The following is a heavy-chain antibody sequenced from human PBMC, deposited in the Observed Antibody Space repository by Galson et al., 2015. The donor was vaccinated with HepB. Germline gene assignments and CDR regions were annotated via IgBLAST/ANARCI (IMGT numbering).Heavy chain of an antibody. J-gene: IGHJ6*02. CDR2: VVPLLGIV. V-gene: IGHV1-69*10. CDR1: GGSFSSYS. Sequence: SVKVSCKASGGSFSSYSSTWVRQAPGEGLKGMGGVVPLLGIVNYAQKFQRRVTITADKSTNTAYMELSSLRSEDTALYYCARGTGYYYGMDVWGQGTTVTVSS. CDR3: ARGTGYYYGMDV.